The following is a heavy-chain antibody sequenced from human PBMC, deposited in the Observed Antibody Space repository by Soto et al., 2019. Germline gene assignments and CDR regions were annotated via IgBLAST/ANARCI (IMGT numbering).Heavy chain of an antibody. CDR2: ISGSGGST. J-gene: IGHJ4*02. V-gene: IGHV3-23*01. CDR3: AKVPVGGYPTHAFDY. CDR1: GFTFSSYA. D-gene: IGHD3-10*01. Sequence: GGSLRLSWAASGFTFSSYAMSRVLQAPGKGLEWVSAISGSGGSTYYADSVKGRFTISRDNSKNTLYLQMNSLRAEDTAVYYCAKVPVGGYPTHAFDYWGQGTLVTVSS.